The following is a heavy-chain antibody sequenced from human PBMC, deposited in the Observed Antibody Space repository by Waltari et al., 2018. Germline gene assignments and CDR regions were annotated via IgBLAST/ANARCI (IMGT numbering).Heavy chain of an antibody. CDR2: ISADSGDT. D-gene: IGHD3-16*01. V-gene: IGHV1-18*01. CDR3: TGDLLGEMLFDY. Sequence: QIQVVQSGAEVKKPGASVKVSCKISGYTFTSYGFNWVRQAPGQGLEWMGWISADSGDTYYAQMLQGRVTLTTDTSTSTAYMELRSLRSDDTAVYYCTGDLLGEMLFDYWGQGTLVTVSS. CDR1: GYTFTSYG. J-gene: IGHJ4*02.